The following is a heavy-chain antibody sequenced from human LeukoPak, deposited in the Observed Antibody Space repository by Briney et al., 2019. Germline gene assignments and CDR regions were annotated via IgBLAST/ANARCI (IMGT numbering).Heavy chain of an antibody. CDR3: AKGSDYYNYYGMDV. J-gene: IGHJ6*02. CDR1: GFTFSSYA. Sequence: GGSLRLSCAASGFTFSSYAMSWVRQAPGKGLEWVSAISGSGGSTYYADSVKGRFTISRDNSKNTLYLQMNSLRAEDTAVYYCAKGSDYYNYYGMDVWGQGTTVTVSS. V-gene: IGHV3-23*01. CDR2: ISGSGGST.